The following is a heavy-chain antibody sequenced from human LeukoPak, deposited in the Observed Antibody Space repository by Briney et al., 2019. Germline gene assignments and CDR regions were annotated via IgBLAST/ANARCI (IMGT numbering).Heavy chain of an antibody. J-gene: IGHJ4*02. CDR2: ISSSSGTI. D-gene: IGHD3-10*01. CDR1: GFTFSSYR. V-gene: IGHV3-48*01. CDR3: ARDPYGSGSYYYDY. Sequence: PGGSLRLSRAASGFTFSSYRMNWVRQAPGKGLEWVSFISSSSGTIYYADSVKGRFTISRDNAKNSLYLQMNSLRAEDTAVYYCARDPYGSGSYYYDYWGQGTLVTVSS.